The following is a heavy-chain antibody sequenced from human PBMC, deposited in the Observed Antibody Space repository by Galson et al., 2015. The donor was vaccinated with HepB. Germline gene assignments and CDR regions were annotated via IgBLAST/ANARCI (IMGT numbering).Heavy chain of an antibody. J-gene: IGHJ4*02. CDR3: ATVRAYSYGYDY. V-gene: IGHV3-48*02. CDR2: ISISSSTI. D-gene: IGHD5-18*01. CDR1: GFTFSSSI. Sequence: SLRLSCAASGFTFSSSIMNWVRQAPGKGLEWVSYISISSSTIYYADSVKGRFTIPRDNAKNSLYLQMNSLRDDDTAVYYCATVRAYSYGYDYWGQGTLVTVSS.